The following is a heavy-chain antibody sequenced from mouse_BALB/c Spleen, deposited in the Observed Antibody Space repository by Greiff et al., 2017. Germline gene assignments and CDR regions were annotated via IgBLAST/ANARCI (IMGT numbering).Heavy chain of an antibody. CDR2: ISSGGGST. CDR3: ARHVPAWFAY. J-gene: IGHJ3*01. Sequence: EVNLVESGGGLVKPGGSLKLSCAASGFAFSSYDMSWVRQTPEKRLEWVAYISSGGGSTYYPDTVKGRFTISRDNAKNTLYLQMSSLKSEDTAMYYCARHVPAWFAYWGQGTLVTVSA. CDR1: GFAFSSYD. V-gene: IGHV5-12-1*01.